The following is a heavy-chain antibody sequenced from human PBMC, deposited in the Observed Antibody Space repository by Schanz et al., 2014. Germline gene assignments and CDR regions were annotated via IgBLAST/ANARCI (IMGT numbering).Heavy chain of an antibody. Sequence: QVQLVQSGPAVXKPGASMKVSCLASGYSFTEYFLHWVRQAPGQGLEWMGWINPNSGETNYEQKFKGRVTLTSDTSISTAFMELSGLTSDDTATYFCARARYTGYDCSGYWGQGTLLIVSS. D-gene: IGHD5-12*01. CDR2: INPNSGET. J-gene: IGHJ4*02. CDR1: GYSFTEYF. V-gene: IGHV1-2*02. CDR3: ARARYTGYDCSGY.